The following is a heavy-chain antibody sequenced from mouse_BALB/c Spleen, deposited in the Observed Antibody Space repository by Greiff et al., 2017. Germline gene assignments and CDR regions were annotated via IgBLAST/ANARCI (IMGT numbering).Heavy chain of an antibody. V-gene: IGHV14-1*02. CDR1: GFNIKDYY. D-gene: IGHD2-3*01. CDR3: ARIYDGYYSMDY. CDR2: IDPENGNT. Sequence: VQLQQSGAELARPGASVKLSCKASGFNIKDYYMHWVKQRPEQGLEWIGWIDPENGNTIYDPKFQGKASITADTSSNTAYLQLSSLTSEDTAVYYCARIYDGYYSMDYWGQGTSVTVSS. J-gene: IGHJ4*01.